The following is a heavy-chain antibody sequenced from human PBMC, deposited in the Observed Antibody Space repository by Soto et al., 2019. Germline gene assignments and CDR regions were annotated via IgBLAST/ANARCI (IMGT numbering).Heavy chain of an antibody. J-gene: IGHJ5*02. CDR1: GGSISSYY. CDR3: ARDQGGYVWFDP. D-gene: IGHD5-12*01. CDR2: LYYSDGT. V-gene: IGHV4-59*01. Sequence: SETLSLTPTASGGSISSYYWCWIRKPRGKGLEWIGYLYYSDGTNYILSLKSRVTRAVDTSMNRFSLKLSSATAADTVVYYGARDQGGYVWFDPWGKGTLVTVAS.